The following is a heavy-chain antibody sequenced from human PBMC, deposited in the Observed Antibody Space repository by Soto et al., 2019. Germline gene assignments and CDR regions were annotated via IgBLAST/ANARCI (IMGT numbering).Heavy chain of an antibody. CDR3: ASLLKTTTDY. J-gene: IGHJ4*02. CDR1: GGSFSGYY. Sequence: SETLSLTCAVYGGSFSGYYWSWIRQPPGKGLEWIGEINHSGNTNYNPSLKSRVTISVDTSKNQFSLKLSSVTAADTAVYYCASLLKTTTDYWGQGTLVTVSS. CDR2: INHSGNT. V-gene: IGHV4-34*01. D-gene: IGHD1-1*01.